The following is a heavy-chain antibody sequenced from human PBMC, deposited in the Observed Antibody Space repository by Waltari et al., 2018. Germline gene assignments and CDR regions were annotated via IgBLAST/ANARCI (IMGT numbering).Heavy chain of an antibody. CDR3: ARHLYSIDYLELAK. CDR1: GFNFISYA. D-gene: IGHD3-22*01. CDR2: ISDGGVST. V-gene: IGHV3-23*01. Sequence: EEHLLESGGGLAQPGGSLRLSCAASGFNFISYAMSWVRQAPGKGLEWVSGISDGGVSTKYADSVKGRFTVSRDNSKNTVFLHLNSLRAEDTAIYYCARHLYSIDYLELAKWGQGTLVTVSS. J-gene: IGHJ4*02.